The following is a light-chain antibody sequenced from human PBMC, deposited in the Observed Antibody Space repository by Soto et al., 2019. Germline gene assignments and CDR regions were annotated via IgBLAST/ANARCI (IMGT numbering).Light chain of an antibody. CDR2: DVS. CDR1: SSDVGGYNY. J-gene: IGLJ1*01. CDR3: SSYTASSTLYV. V-gene: IGLV2-14*01. Sequence: QSALTQPASVSGSPGQSITISCTGTSSDVGGYNYVSWYQQHPGKAPKVMIYDVSNRPSGVSNRFSGSKSGNTASLNISGLQAEDEADYYCSSYTASSTLYVFGTGTKVTVL.